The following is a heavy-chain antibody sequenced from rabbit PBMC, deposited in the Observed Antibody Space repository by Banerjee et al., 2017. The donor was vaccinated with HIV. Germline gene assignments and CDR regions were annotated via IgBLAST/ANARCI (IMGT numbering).Heavy chain of an antibody. Sequence: QEQLKESGGGLVQPGGSLKLSCKASGFDFSSYAITWVRQAPGKGLEWIACIAAGGSGRTYYATWAKGRFTISKTSSTTVTLQMTSLTAADTATYFCARDAGYAGSNLWGQGTLVTVS. D-gene: IGHD4-2*01. V-gene: IGHV1S45*01. J-gene: IGHJ4*01. CDR1: GFDFSSYA. CDR2: IAAGGSGRT. CDR3: ARDAGYAGSNL.